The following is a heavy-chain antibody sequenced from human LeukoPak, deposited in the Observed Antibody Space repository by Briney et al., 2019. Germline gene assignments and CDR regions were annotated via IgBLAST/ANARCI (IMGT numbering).Heavy chain of an antibody. CDR1: GFTFSSYG. J-gene: IGHJ6*02. CDR3: AKDDYDILTGYSSGGNYYYYYGMDV. Sequence: GGSLRLSCAASGFTFSSYGMHWVRQAPGKGLECVVVISYDGSNKYYADSVKGRFTISRDNSKNTLYLQMNSLRAEDTAVYYCAKDDYDILTGYSSGGNYYYYYGMDVWGQGTTVTVSS. V-gene: IGHV3-30*18. CDR2: ISYDGSNK. D-gene: IGHD3-9*01.